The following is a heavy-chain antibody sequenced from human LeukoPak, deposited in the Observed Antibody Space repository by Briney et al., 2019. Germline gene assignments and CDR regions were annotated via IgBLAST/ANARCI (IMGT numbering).Heavy chain of an antibody. J-gene: IGHJ6*03. V-gene: IGHV4-39*01. CDR2: IYYTGST. CDR3: ASRRRGDYYYYYMDV. D-gene: IGHD6-6*01. CDR1: GGSTTSSSYY. Sequence: PSETLSLTCTVSGGSTTSSSYYWDWIRQPPGRGLEWIGTIYYTGSTYYNPSLKSRVTISVDTSKNHFSLKLSSVTAADTAVYYCASRRRGDYYYYYMDVWGKGTTVTISS.